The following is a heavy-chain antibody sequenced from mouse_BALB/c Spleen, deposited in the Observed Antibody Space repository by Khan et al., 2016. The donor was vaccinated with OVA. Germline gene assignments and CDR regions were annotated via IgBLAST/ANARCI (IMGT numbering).Heavy chain of an antibody. Sequence: QVQLQQSGAEPARPGASVKMSCTASGYTFTSNTMHWVRQRPGQGLEWIGYINPRSGYTNYNQKFNDKATLTADKSSSTAYMQLSSLTSEDSAVYYSATRTTAYAMDYWGQGTSVTVSS. V-gene: IGHV1-4*01. J-gene: IGHJ4*01. CDR3: ATRTTAYAMDY. CDR2: INPRSGYT. CDR1: GYTFTSNT. D-gene: IGHD1-2*01.